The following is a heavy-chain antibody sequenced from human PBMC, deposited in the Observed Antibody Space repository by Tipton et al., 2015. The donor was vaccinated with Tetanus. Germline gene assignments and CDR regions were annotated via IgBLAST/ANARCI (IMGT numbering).Heavy chain of an antibody. CDR1: GLLISSYA. CDR3: AKLKSRGDSSAIEH. Sequence: SLRLSCAGSGLLISSYAMNWVRQVPGEGLEWVSGVSASGNTNYADSVDGRFTISRDNAKNTMYLQMNSLRAEDTATYYCAKLKSRGDSSAIEHWGQGTLVTVSS. D-gene: IGHD2-21*02. J-gene: IGHJ4*02. V-gene: IGHV3-23*01. CDR2: VSASGNT.